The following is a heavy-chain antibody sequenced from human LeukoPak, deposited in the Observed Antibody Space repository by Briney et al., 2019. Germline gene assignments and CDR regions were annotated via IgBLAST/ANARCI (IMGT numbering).Heavy chain of an antibody. V-gene: IGHV4-34*01. CDR1: GGSFSGYY. J-gene: IGHJ4*02. CDR3: ARAVVVVTAIIDY. Sequence: SETLSLTCAVYGGSFSGYYWSWIRQPPGKGLEWIGEINHSGSTNYNPSLKSRVTISVDTSKNQFSLKLSSVTAADTAVYYCARAVVVVTAIIDYWGQGTLATVSS. D-gene: IGHD2-21*02. CDR2: INHSGST.